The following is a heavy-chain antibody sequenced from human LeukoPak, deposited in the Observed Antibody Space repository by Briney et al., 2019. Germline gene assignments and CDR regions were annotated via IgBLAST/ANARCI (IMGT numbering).Heavy chain of an antibody. CDR2: ISAYNGNT. V-gene: IGHV1-18*01. J-gene: IGHJ4*02. Sequence: ASVKVSCKASGYTFTSYGISWVRQAPGQGLEWMGWISAYNGNTNYAQKLQGRVTMTTDTSTSTAYMELSSLRSEDTAVYYCATVTWYNWNPFDYWGQGTLVTVSS. D-gene: IGHD1-20*01. CDR1: GYTFTSYG. CDR3: ATVTWYNWNPFDY.